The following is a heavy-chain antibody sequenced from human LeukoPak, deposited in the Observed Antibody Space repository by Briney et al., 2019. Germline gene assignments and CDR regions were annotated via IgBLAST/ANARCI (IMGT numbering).Heavy chain of an antibody. V-gene: IGHV4-39*07. J-gene: IGHJ4*02. CDR3: ARGGGYYFDY. Sequence: SETLSLTCTVSGGSISSGSYYWGWIRQPPGKGLEWIGEINHSGSTNYNPSLKSRVTISMDKSKNQLYLKVTSVTAADTAVYYCARGGGYYFDYWGQGILVAVSS. CDR1: GGSISSGSYY. D-gene: IGHD5-12*01. CDR2: INHSGST.